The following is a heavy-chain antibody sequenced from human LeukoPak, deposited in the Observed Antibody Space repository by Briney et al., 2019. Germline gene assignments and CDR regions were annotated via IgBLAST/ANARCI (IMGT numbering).Heavy chain of an antibody. CDR2: IYPVDSDT. V-gene: IGHV5-51*01. CDR1: GYNFTNYW. Sequence: GESLKIPCMGSGYNFTNYWVGWGRQMSGKGLEWMGIIYPVDSDTSYSPSFQGQVNISADKSISTAYLQWSSLKASDTAIYYCARSYNWKNVYFENSGEGAPGTVSS. J-gene: IGHJ4*02. D-gene: IGHD1/OR15-1a*01. CDR3: ARSYNWKNVYFEN.